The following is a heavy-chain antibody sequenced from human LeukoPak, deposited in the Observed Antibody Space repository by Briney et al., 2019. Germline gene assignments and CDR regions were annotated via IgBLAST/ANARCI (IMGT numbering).Heavy chain of an antibody. CDR2: IYHSGST. D-gene: IGHD1-14*01. Sequence: SETLSLTCAVYGGSFSGYYWSWIRQPPGKGLEWIGSIYHSGSTYYNPSLKSRVTISVDTSKNQFSLKLSSVTAADTAVYYCARHPDGFAFWGQGTLVTVSS. J-gene: IGHJ4*02. CDR1: GGSFSGYY. V-gene: IGHV4-34*01. CDR3: ARHPDGFAF.